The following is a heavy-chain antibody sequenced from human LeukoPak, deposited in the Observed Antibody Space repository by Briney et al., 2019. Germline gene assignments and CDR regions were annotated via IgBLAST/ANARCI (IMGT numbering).Heavy chain of an antibody. J-gene: IGHJ5*02. Sequence: ASVKVSCKASGGTFSSYAISWVRQAPGQGLEWMGGIIPIFGTANYAQKFQGRVTITADKSTSTAYMELSSLRSEDTAVYYCATVDTAMTNGWFDPWGQGTLVTVSS. CDR1: GGTFSSYA. V-gene: IGHV1-69*06. D-gene: IGHD5-18*01. CDR2: IIPIFGTA. CDR3: ATVDTAMTNGWFDP.